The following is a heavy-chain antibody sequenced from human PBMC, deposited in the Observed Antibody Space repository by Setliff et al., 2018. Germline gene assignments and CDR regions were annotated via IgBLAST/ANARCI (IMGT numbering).Heavy chain of an antibody. V-gene: IGHV4-61*02. J-gene: IGHJ5*02. CDR2: IHASGST. CDR1: GGSISSGDHY. D-gene: IGHD3-10*01. CDR3: ARSGDYGSGRLSP. Sequence: SETLSLTCTVSGGSISSGDHYWSWNRQPAGKGLEWIGRIHASGSTNYNPSLKSRVTISLDTSNNQFSLKLSSVTAAETAMYYCARSGDYGSGRLSPWGQGTLVTVSS.